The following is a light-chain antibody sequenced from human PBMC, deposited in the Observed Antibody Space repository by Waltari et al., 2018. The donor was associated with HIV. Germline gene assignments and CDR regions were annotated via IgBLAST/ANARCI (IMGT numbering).Light chain of an antibody. Sequence: QSVLTQPPSASGTPGQRVTISCSGSSSNIGSNYIYWYQQLPGTAPKPLIYINNQRPSGVPDRFSGSKSGTSASLAISGLRSEDEADYSCAAWDDSLSGWVFGGGTKLTVL. CDR3: AAWDDSLSGWV. V-gene: IGLV1-47*01. CDR2: INN. CDR1: SSNIGSNY. J-gene: IGLJ3*02.